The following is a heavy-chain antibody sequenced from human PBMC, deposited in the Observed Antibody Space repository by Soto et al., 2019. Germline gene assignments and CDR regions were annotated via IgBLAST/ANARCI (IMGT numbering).Heavy chain of an antibody. CDR2: IWFDGSNK. V-gene: IGHV3-33*01. CDR1: GFTFSSYG. J-gene: IGHJ4*02. CDR3: APTGPY. Sequence: ESGGGVVQPGRSLRLSCAASGFTFSSYGMHWVRQAPGKGLEWVAVIWFDGSNKFYADSVKGRFTISRDNSKNTLSLQMNRLRDEDSAAYYCAPTGPYCGQRTLVTLSS.